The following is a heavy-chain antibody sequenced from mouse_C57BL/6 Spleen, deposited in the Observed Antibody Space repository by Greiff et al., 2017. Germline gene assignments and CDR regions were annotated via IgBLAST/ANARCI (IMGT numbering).Heavy chain of an antibody. V-gene: IGHV14-2*01. D-gene: IGHD4-1*01. CDR1: GFNFTDYY. CDR2: IDPEDGDT. CDR3: ARSWDCDGFAY. Sequence: VQLQQSGAELVKPGASVKLSCTASGFNFTDYYMHWVKQRTEQGLEWIGRIDPEDGDTKYAPKFQGKATITADTSSNTAYLQLSSLTSEDTAVYYCARSWDCDGFAYWGQGTLLTVSA. J-gene: IGHJ3*01.